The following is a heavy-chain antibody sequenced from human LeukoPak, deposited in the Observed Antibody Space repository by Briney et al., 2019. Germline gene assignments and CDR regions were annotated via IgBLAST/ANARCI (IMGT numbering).Heavy chain of an antibody. CDR3: ARGPNSNWSGLDF. D-gene: IGHD6-6*01. Sequence: GGSLSLSCTASGFSFSGLWMLCARQLPGEGVVWVSRISPTGSTTSYADSVKSRFTVSRDNAKNTLYLQVNNLRAEDTAVYYCARGPNSNWSGLDFWGQGTLLTVSS. V-gene: IGHV3-74*01. J-gene: IGHJ4*02. CDR1: GFSFSGLW. CDR2: ISPTGSTT.